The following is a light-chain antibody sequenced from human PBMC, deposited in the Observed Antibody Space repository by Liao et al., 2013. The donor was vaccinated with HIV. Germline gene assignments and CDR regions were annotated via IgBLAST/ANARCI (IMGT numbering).Light chain of an antibody. V-gene: IGLV3-21*01. CDR3: QVWDISEDHPRV. CDR2: YDK. J-gene: IGLJ3*02. Sequence: SYVLSQPPSVSVAPGRTARITCGGNKIGGKSVNWYQQKPGQAPVLVIYYDKDRPSVIPERFSGSNSGNTATLSISRVEAGDEADYYCQVWDISEDHPRVFGGGTKLTVL. CDR1: KIGGKS.